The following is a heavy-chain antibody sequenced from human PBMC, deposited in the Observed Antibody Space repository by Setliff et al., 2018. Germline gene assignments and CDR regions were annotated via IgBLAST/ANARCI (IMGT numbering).Heavy chain of an antibody. Sequence: PGGSLRLSCEASGFAFSNYGAHWVRQAPGKGLEWVAVIWNDGRNKFYADSVYGRFTVFRDNSQNTLSLQMNSLRAEDTAIYYCAKEPPVLGRGLDYWGQGTLVTVSS. CDR1: GFAFSNYG. CDR3: AKEPPVLGRGLDY. CDR2: IWNDGRNK. J-gene: IGHJ4*02. V-gene: IGHV3-33*06. D-gene: IGHD1-26*01.